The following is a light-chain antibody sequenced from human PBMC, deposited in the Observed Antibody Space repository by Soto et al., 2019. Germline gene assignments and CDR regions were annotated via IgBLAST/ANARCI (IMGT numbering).Light chain of an antibody. J-gene: IGKJ3*01. CDR2: GAS. V-gene: IGKV1-33*01. Sequence: DIQMTQSPSSLSASVGDRVTITCQARQDIRKYLNWYQQKPGRAPKLLIYGASNLETGVPSRFIGSGYWIDFTFTISTLQPEDIATYYCQHYDHLSPFTFGPGTKVAIK. CDR1: QDIRKY. CDR3: QHYDHLSPFT.